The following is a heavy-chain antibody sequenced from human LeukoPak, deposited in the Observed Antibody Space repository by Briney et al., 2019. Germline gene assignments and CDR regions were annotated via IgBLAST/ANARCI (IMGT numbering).Heavy chain of an antibody. CDR1: GFTFSDYY. D-gene: IGHD6-13*01. Sequence: GGSLRLSCAASGFTFSDYYMSWLRQAPGKGLEWVSYISSSGTTIYHADSVKGRFTVSRDNAKNSLYLLMNSLRAEDTAVYYCAKMAPRGWVSSWSFDYWGQGTLVTVSS. V-gene: IGHV3-11*01. CDR2: ISSSGTTI. CDR3: AKMAPRGWVSSWSFDY. J-gene: IGHJ4*02.